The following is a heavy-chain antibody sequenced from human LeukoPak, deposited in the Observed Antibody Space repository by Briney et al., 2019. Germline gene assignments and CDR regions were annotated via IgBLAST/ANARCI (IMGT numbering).Heavy chain of an antibody. CDR3: ARGKEYYDSSGYYVNWFDP. J-gene: IGHJ5*02. CDR1: GGTFSSYA. CDR2: IIPIFGTA. V-gene: IGHV1-69*13. Sequence: SVKVSCKASGGTFSSYAISWVRQAPGQGLEWMGGIIPIFGTANYAQKFQGRVTITADESTSTAYMELSSLGSEDTAVYYCARGKEYYDSSGYYVNWFDPWGQGTLVTVSS. D-gene: IGHD3-22*01.